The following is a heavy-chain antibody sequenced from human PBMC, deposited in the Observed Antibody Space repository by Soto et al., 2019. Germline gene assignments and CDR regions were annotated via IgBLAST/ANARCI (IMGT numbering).Heavy chain of an antibody. CDR3: ATVATHSYNWVAP. D-gene: IGHD3-3*02. Sequence: EVHLVESVGGLVQPGGSLRLSCAASGFTFSTYWMHWVRQAPGKALVWVSRINADGTTTTYADSVKGRFTISRGNAKNPLYLQMNSLRAEDTAVYFCATVATHSYNWVAPWGKGTLVTFSS. J-gene: IGHJ5*02. V-gene: IGHV3-74*01. CDR1: GFTFSTYW. CDR2: INADGTTT.